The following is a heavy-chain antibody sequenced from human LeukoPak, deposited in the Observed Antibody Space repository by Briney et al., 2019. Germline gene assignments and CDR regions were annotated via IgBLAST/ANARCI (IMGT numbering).Heavy chain of an antibody. J-gene: IGHJ3*02. CDR3: ARDSYDSSGFDDAFDI. Sequence: PSETLSLTCTVSGGSISSSSYYWGWIRQPPGKGLEWIGSIYYSGSTYYNPSLKSRVTISVDTSKNQFSLKLSSVTAADTAVYYCARDSYDSSGFDDAFDIWGQGTMVTVSS. CDR1: GGSISSSSYY. D-gene: IGHD3-22*01. CDR2: IYYSGST. V-gene: IGHV4-39*07.